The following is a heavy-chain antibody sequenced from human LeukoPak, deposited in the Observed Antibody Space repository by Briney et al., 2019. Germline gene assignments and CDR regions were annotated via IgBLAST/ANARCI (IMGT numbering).Heavy chain of an antibody. J-gene: IGHJ4*02. V-gene: IGHV3-23*01. CDR1: GLTFSSYA. CDR3: AKSSKAVMYYFDY. CDR2: ISGIGGSA. Sequence: GGSLRLSCAASGLTFSSYAMTWVRQAPGKGLEWVSAISGIGGSAFYADFVKGRFTISRDNSKNTLYLQMNSLRAEDTAVYYCAKSSKAVMYYFDYWGRGTLVTVSS. D-gene: IGHD3-16*01.